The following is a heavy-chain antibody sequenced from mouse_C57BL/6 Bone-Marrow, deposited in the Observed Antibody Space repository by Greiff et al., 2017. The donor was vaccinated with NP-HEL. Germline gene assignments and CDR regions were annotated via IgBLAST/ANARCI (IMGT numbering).Heavy chain of an antibody. CDR2: IYYSGTI. Sequence: VQLQQSGPGLVKPSQTVFLTCTATGISITTGNYRWSWIRQFPGNKLEWIGYIYYSGTITYNPSLTSRTTITRDTPKNQFFLEMNSLTAEDTATYYCARERIYYDYYFDYWGQGTTLTVSS. V-gene: IGHV3-5*01. CDR1: GISITTGNYR. D-gene: IGHD2-4*01. CDR3: ARERIYYDYYFDY. J-gene: IGHJ2*01.